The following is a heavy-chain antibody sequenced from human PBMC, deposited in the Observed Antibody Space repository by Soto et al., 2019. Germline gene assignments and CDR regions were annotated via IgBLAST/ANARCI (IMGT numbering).Heavy chain of an antibody. CDR2: INAGNDKA. CDR3: ATVWYGSGPNAFDI. V-gene: IGHV1-3*01. CDR1: GYTFTSYA. Sequence: ASVKVSCKASGYTFTSYAMHWVRQAPGQRLEWMGWINAGNDKAKYSQKFQGRVTITRDKSASTAYMELSSLRSEDTAVYYCATVWYGSGPNAFDIWGQGTMVTVSS. J-gene: IGHJ3*02. D-gene: IGHD3-10*01.